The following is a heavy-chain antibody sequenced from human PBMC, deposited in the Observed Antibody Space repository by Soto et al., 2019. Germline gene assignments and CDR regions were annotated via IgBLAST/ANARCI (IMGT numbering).Heavy chain of an antibody. CDR3: ARFREIVVVSPTGNFDY. D-gene: IGHD3-22*01. CDR1: GGSISSGGYY. Sequence: KPSETLSLTCTVSGGSISSGGYYWSWIRQHPGKGLEWIGYIYYSGSTYYNPSLKSRVTISVDTSKNQFSLKLSSVTAADTAVYYCARFREIVVVSPTGNFDYWGQGTLVTVSS. V-gene: IGHV4-31*03. J-gene: IGHJ4*02. CDR2: IYYSGST.